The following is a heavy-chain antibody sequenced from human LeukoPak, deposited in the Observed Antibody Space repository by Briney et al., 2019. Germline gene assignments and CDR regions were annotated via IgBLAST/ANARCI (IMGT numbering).Heavy chain of an antibody. Sequence: GGSLRLSCAASGFTFSSYSMNWVRQAPGKGLEWVANIKQDGSEKYYVDSVKGRFTISRDNAKNSLYLQMNSLRAEDTAVYYCARDLYDSSGYYRNWFDPWGQGTLVTVSS. CDR2: IKQDGSEK. D-gene: IGHD3-22*01. CDR3: ARDLYDSSGYYRNWFDP. J-gene: IGHJ5*02. V-gene: IGHV3-7*01. CDR1: GFTFSSYS.